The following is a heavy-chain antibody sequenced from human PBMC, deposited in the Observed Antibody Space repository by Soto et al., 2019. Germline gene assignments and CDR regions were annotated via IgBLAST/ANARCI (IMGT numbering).Heavy chain of an antibody. D-gene: IGHD1-26*01. CDR3: AKDSDSSGSYYLYHY. J-gene: IGHJ4*02. CDR1: GFTFSSYG. Sequence: QVQLVESGGGVVQPGRSLRLSCAASGFTFSSYGMHWVRQAPGKGLEWVAVISYDGSNKYYADSVKGRFTISRNNSKNTLYRQMNGLRAEDTAVYYCAKDSDSSGSYYLYHYWGQGTLVTVSS. V-gene: IGHV3-30*18. CDR2: ISYDGSNK.